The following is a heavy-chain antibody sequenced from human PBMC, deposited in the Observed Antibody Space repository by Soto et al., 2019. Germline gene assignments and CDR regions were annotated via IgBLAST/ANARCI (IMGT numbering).Heavy chain of an antibody. V-gene: IGHV4-30-4*01. J-gene: IGHJ6*02. CDR3: ARETIFYGMDV. CDR2: IYYSGST. Sequence: PSETLSLTCTVSGGSISSGDYYWSWIRQPPGKGLEWIGYIYYSGSTYYNPSLKSRVTISVDTSKNQFSLKLSSVTAADTAVYYCARETIFYGMDVWGQGTTVTVSS. D-gene: IGHD3-3*01. CDR1: GGSISSGDYY.